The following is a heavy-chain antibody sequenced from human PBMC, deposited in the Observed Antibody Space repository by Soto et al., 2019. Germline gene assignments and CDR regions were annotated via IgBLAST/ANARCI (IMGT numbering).Heavy chain of an antibody. CDR3: ARELGRYCSGGSCYFGWFDP. D-gene: IGHD2-15*01. CDR2: INAGNGNT. J-gene: IGHJ5*02. Sequence: ASVKVSCKASGYTFTSYAMHWVRQAPGQRLEWMGWINAGNGNTKYSQKFQGRVTITRDTSASTAYMELSSLRSEGTAVYYCARELGRYCSGGSCYFGWFDPWGQGTLVTVSS. CDR1: GYTFTSYA. V-gene: IGHV1-3*01.